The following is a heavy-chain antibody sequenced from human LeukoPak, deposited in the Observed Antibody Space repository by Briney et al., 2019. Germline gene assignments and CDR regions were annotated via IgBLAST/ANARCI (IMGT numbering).Heavy chain of an antibody. CDR1: GGSISSGGYF. J-gene: IGHJ5*02. V-gene: IGHV4-31*03. Sequence: PSETLSLTCTVSGGSISSGGYFWRWIRQHPGKGLEWIGYIYYSGSTYYNPSLKSRVTISVDTSKNQFSLKLSSVTAADTAVYYCARVLLTIYDYGDPNSNWFDPWGQGTLVTVSS. CDR2: IYYSGST. CDR3: ARVLLTIYDYGDPNSNWFDP. D-gene: IGHD4-17*01.